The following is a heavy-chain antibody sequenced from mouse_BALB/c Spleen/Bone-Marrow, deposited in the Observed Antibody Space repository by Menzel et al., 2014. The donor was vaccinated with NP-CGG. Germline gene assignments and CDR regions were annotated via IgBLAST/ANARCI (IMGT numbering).Heavy chain of an antibody. CDR2: IDPANGNT. V-gene: IGHV14-3*02. J-gene: IGHJ4*01. D-gene: IGHD4-1*01. Sequence: VQLQQSGAELVKPGASVKLSCTASGFNIKDTYMHWVKQRPEQGLEWIGRIDPANGNTKYDPKFQDKATITADTSSNTAYLQLSSLTSEDTAVYYCARWEYYAMDYWGQGPSVTVSS. CDR1: GFNIKDTY. CDR3: ARWEYYAMDY.